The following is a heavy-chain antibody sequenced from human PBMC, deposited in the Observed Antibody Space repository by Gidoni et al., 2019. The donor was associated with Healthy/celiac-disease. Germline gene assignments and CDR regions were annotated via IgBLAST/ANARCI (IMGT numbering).Heavy chain of an antibody. D-gene: IGHD5-12*01. CDR1: GGSLSSGSYY. CDR3: AGGSGYDRYFDY. J-gene: IGHJ4*02. V-gene: IGHV4-61*02. Sequence: QVQLQESGPGLVKPSQTLSLTCTVSGGSLSSGSYYWSWIRQPAGKGREWIGRIYTSGSTTYNPSLKSRVTISVDTSKNQFSLKLSSVTAADTAVYYCAGGSGYDRYFDYWGQGTLVTVSS. CDR2: IYTSGST.